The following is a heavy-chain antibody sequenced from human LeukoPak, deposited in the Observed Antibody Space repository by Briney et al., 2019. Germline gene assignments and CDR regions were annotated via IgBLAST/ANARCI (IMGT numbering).Heavy chain of an antibody. J-gene: IGHJ3*02. Sequence: SETLSLTCTVSGGSISSSSYYWGWIRQPPGKGLEWIGEINHSGSTNYNPSLKSRVTISVDTSKNQFSLKLSSVTAADTAVYYCARGRGGNWNYGKPLVPAFDIWGQGTMVTVSS. V-gene: IGHV4-39*07. CDR3: ARGRGGNWNYGKPLVPAFDI. D-gene: IGHD1-7*01. CDR2: INHSGST. CDR1: GGSISSSSYY.